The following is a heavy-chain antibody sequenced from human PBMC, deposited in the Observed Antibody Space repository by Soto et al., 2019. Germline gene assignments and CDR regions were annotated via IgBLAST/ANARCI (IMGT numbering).Heavy chain of an antibody. J-gene: IGHJ4*02. CDR1: GFTFSSSS. V-gene: IGHV1-58*01. CDR2: IVIGTGNT. CDR3: AKFPDASRAIDY. D-gene: IGHD2-2*02. Sequence: SVKVSCKASGFTFSSSSVQWVRQARGQRLEWIGWIVIGTGNTNYAQRFQGRVTFTRDMSTSTAYMELSSLRSEDTAVYYCAKFPDASRAIDYWGQGTLVTVSS.